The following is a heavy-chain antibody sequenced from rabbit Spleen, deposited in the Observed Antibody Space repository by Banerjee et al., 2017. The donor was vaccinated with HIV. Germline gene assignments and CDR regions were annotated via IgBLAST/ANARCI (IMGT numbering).Heavy chain of an antibody. D-gene: IGHD7-1*01. CDR1: GFSFSKSYY. CDR2: IYAGSSGTT. CDR3: ARWAQAGFSVPSDMDL. V-gene: IGHV1S45*01. J-gene: IGHJ6*01. Sequence: QEQLVESGGGLVQPEGSLTLTCTASGFSFSKSYYMCWVRQAPGKGLEWIACIYAGSSGTTYYASWAKGRFTISKTSSTTVTLQMTSLTAADTATYFCARWAQAGFSVPSDMDLWGPGTLVTVS.